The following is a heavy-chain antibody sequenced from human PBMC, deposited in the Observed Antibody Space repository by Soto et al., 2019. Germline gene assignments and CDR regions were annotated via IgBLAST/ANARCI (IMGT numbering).Heavy chain of an antibody. CDR2: IIPILGIA. CDR1: GGTFSSYT. J-gene: IGHJ4*02. V-gene: IGHV1-69*02. D-gene: IGHD6-19*01. Sequence: SVKVSCKASGGTFSSYTISWVRQAPGQGLEWMGRIIPILGIANYAQKFRGRVTVSTDTSISTTYMELSSLTSEDTAVYYCTRAPRGIIVAPDYWGQGTLVTVSS. CDR3: TRAPRGIIVAPDY.